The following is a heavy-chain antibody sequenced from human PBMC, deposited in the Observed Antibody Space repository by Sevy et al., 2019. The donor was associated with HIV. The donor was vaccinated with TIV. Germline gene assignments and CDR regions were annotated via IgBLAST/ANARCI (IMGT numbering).Heavy chain of an antibody. CDR3: VKDKGDGDSGYGLFDF. Sequence: GGSLRLSCAASGFTFDDYAMHWVRQAPGKGLEWVSGLSRHSGTIGYADSVKGRFTISRDKARNSLYLQMNSLRAEDTASYYCVKDKGDGDSGYGLFDFWGQGTLVTVSS. CDR2: LSRHSGTI. D-gene: IGHD5-12*01. J-gene: IGHJ4*02. CDR1: GFTFDDYA. V-gene: IGHV3-9*01.